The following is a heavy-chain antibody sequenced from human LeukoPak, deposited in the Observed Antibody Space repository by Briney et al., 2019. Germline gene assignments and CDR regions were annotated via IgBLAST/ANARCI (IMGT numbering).Heavy chain of an antibody. J-gene: IGHJ4*02. CDR2: IIPVLGMA. Sequence: GASVKVSCKASGGTFTSYAISWVRQAPGQGLDWMGRIIPVLGMANYAQKFQGRVTITADKSTTTAYMELSSLRSEDTAMYYCASGGYSYNYVLDFWGQGTLVTVSS. CDR1: GGTFTSYA. CDR3: ASGGYSYNYVLDF. D-gene: IGHD5-18*01. V-gene: IGHV1-69*04.